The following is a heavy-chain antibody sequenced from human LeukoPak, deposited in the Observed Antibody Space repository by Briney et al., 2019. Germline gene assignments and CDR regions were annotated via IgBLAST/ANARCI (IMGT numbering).Heavy chain of an antibody. V-gene: IGHV3-30*18. J-gene: IGHJ4*02. D-gene: IGHD3-3*01. Sequence: PGGSLRLSCAASGFTFSSYGMHWVRQAPGKGLEWVAVMSYDETTKYYADSVKGRFTISRDNSKNTLYLHMNSLRAEDTAVYYCANERDSYDFWSGYYSRPYYFDYWGQGTLVTVSS. CDR3: ANERDSYDFWSGYYSRPYYFDY. CDR1: GFTFSSYG. CDR2: MSYDETTK.